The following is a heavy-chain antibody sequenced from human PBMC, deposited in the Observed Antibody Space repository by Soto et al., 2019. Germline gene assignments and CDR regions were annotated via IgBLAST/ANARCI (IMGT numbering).Heavy chain of an antibody. CDR2: ISGSGGST. V-gene: IGHV3-23*01. CDR1: GFTFSSYA. J-gene: IGHJ3*02. D-gene: IGHD1-20*01. CDR3: AKDLRSITGTDAFDI. Sequence: GGSLRLSCAASGFTFSSYAMSWVRQAPGKGLEWISAISGSGGSTYYADSVKGRFTISRDNSKNTLYLQMNSLRAEDTAVYYCAKDLRSITGTDAFDIWGQGTMVTVSS.